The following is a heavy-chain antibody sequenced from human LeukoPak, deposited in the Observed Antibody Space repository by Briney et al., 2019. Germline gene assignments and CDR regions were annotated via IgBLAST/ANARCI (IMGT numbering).Heavy chain of an antibody. J-gene: IGHJ4*02. CDR1: GGSISSYY. CDR2: IYYSGST. D-gene: IGHD6-6*01. CDR3: ARGPEPHSSSDY. Sequence: PSETLSLTCTVSGGSISSYYWSWIRQPPGKGLEGIGYIYYSGSTNYNPSLKSRVTISVDTSKNQFSLKLSSVTAADTAVYYCARGPEPHSSSDYWGQGTLVTVSS. V-gene: IGHV4-59*01.